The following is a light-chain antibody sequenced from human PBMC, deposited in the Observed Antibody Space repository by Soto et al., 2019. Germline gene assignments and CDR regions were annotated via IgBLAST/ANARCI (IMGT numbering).Light chain of an antibody. Sequence: QSVLTQPPSVSEAPRQRVTISCSGSSSNIGNNAVNWYQQLPGKAPKLLIYYDDLLPSGVSDRCSGSKSGTSASLAISGLQSEDEADYYCAAWDDSLNGVIFGGGTKVTVL. V-gene: IGLV1-36*01. CDR3: AAWDDSLNGVI. CDR1: SSNIGNNA. CDR2: YDD. J-gene: IGLJ2*01.